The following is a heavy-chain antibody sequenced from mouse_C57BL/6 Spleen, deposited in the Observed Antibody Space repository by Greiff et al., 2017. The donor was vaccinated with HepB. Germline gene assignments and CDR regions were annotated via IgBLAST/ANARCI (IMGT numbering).Heavy chain of an antibody. V-gene: IGHV1-19*01. CDR1: GYTFTDYY. CDR2: INPYNGGT. CDR3: ARRGYHGAMDY. Sequence: VQLQQSGPVLVKPGASVKMSCKASGYTFTDYYMNWVKQSHGKSLEWIGVINPYNGGTSYNQKFKGKATLTVDKSSSTAYMELNSLTSEDSAVYYCARRGYHGAMDYWGQGTSVTVSS. D-gene: IGHD2-14*01. J-gene: IGHJ4*01.